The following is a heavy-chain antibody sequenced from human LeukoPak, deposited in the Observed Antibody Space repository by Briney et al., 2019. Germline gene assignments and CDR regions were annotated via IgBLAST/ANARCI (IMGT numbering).Heavy chain of an antibody. Sequence: ASVKVSCKASGYTFSSYGISWVRQAPGQGLEWIGWISGYNGNTNYAQKVQGRVTMTTDTSTRTAYMELRSLRFDDTAVYYCAREGYYDSSGYSQVQYFYYGMDVWGQGTTVTVSS. J-gene: IGHJ6*02. CDR3: AREGYYDSSGYSQVQYFYYGMDV. D-gene: IGHD3-22*01. CDR1: GYTFSSYG. V-gene: IGHV1-18*01. CDR2: ISGYNGNT.